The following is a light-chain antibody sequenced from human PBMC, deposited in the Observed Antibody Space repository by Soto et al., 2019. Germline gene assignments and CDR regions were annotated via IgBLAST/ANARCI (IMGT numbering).Light chain of an antibody. CDR2: DVN. CDR3: CSYAGDYTYV. V-gene: IGLV2-11*01. CDR1: SSDVGGFDF. Sequence: QSALTQPRSVSGSPGQSVTISCSGTSSDVGGFDFVSWYQQHPGNVPKLMIYDVNKRPSGVPDRFSGSKSGNTASLTISGLQTEDEADYYCCSYAGDYTYVFGTGTKVTVL. J-gene: IGLJ1*01.